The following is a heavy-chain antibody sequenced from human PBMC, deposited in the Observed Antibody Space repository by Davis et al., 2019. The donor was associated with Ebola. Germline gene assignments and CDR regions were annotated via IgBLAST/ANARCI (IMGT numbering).Heavy chain of an antibody. CDR2: VFYNGNT. Sequence: MPSETLSLTCSVSGASIRNTFYWWVWIRQSPGKGLEWLGNVFYNGNTYYNPSLGSRVTISVDTSKNQFSLRLNSVTAADTAVYYCARQDYDFWSGSYNWFDPWGQGTLVTASS. D-gene: IGHD3-3*01. CDR3: ARQDYDFWSGSYNWFDP. V-gene: IGHV4-39*01. CDR1: GASIRNTFYW. J-gene: IGHJ5*02.